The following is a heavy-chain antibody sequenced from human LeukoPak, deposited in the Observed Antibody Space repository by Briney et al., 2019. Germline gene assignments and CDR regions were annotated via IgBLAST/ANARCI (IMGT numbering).Heavy chain of an antibody. D-gene: IGHD3-22*01. CDR1: GFTCSSYA. J-gene: IGHJ4*02. CDR2: ISGSGGST. Sequence: GGSLRLSCAASGFTCSSYAMSWVRQAPGKGLEWVSAISGSGGSTYYADSVKGRFTISRDNSKNTLYLQMNSLRAEDTAVYYCAKQPAPYYYDTFNGFDYWGQGTLVTVSS. CDR3: AKQPAPYYYDTFNGFDY. V-gene: IGHV3-23*01.